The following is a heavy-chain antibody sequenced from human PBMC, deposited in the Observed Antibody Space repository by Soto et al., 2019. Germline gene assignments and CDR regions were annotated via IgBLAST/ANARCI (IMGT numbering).Heavy chain of an antibody. Sequence: QVQLVQSGAELKKPGSSVKVSCKASGGTFSSYAISWVRQAPGQGLEWMGGIIPMFGTANYAQKIEDRVTITADKSTSTAYMELSRLRSEDTAVYYCARASGGSCYDYWGQGTLVTVSS. J-gene: IGHJ4*02. CDR1: GGTFSSYA. CDR3: ARASGGSCYDY. D-gene: IGHD2-15*01. CDR2: IIPMFGTA. V-gene: IGHV1-69*06.